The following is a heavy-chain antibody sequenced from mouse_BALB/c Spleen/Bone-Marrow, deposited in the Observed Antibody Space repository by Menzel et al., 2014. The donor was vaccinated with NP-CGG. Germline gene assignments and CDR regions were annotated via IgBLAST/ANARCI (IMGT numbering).Heavy chain of an antibody. Sequence: DVKLVESGGGLVQPGGSLKLSCAASGFTFSSYTMSWVRQTPEKRLDWVAYISNGGGSTYYPDTVKGRFTISRDNAKNTLYLQMSSLKSEDTAMYYCERGNGSAYWGQGTLVTVSA. V-gene: IGHV5-12-2*01. J-gene: IGHJ3*01. CDR3: ERGNGSAY. CDR2: ISNGGGST. CDR1: GFTFSSYT.